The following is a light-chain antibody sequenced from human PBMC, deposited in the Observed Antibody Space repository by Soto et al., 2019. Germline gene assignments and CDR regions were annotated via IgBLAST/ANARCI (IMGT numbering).Light chain of an antibody. V-gene: IGLV1-51*01. CDR1: SSNIGNNY. J-gene: IGLJ2*01. CDR3: GTWDSSLSDVV. CDR2: DNN. Sequence: QSVLTQPPSVSAAPGQKVTISCSGSSSNIGNNYVSWYQQLPGTAPKLLIYDNNKRPSGIPDRFYGSKSGTSATLGITGLETGDEADYDCGTWDSSLSDVVFGGGTKLTVL.